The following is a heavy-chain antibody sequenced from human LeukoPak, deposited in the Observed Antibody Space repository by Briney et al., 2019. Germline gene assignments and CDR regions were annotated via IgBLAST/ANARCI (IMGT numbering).Heavy chain of an antibody. V-gene: IGHV3-23*01. D-gene: IGHD6-13*01. CDR2: MSASGGST. CDR1: GFTFSGYA. Sequence: PGGSLRLSCAASGFTFSGYAMSWVRQAPGTGLEWVSSMSASGGSTYYADSVKGRFTVSRDNSKNTLYLQMNSLRAEDTAVYYCAKDSAEQQLVRDFDYWGQGTLVTVSS. J-gene: IGHJ4*02. CDR3: AKDSAEQQLVRDFDY.